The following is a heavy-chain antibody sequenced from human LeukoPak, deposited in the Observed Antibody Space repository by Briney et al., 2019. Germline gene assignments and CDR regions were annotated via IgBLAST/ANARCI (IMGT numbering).Heavy chain of an antibody. J-gene: IGHJ5*02. CDR3: ARDPYYYDSSVYL. V-gene: IGHV4-31*03. CDR1: GGSISSGGYY. CDR2: IYYSGST. Sequence: TSQTLSLTCTVSGGSISSGGYYWSWIRQHPGKGLEWIGYIYYSGSTYYNPSLKSRVTISVDTSKNQFSLKLSSVTAADTAVYYCARDPYYYDSSVYLWGQGTLVTVSS. D-gene: IGHD3-22*01.